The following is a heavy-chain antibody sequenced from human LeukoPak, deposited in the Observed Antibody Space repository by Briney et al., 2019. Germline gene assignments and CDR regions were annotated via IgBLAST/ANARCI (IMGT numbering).Heavy chain of an antibody. CDR1: GFTFDDYA. D-gene: IGHD3-22*01. CDR3: AKGPEYYDSSGYQVDYFDY. J-gene: IGHJ4*02. Sequence: PGGSLRHSCAASGFTFDDYAMHWVRQAPGKGLEWVSGISWNSGSIGYADSVKGRFTISRDNAKNSLYLQMNSLRAEDTALYYCAKGPEYYDSSGYQVDYFDYWGQGTLVTVSS. V-gene: IGHV3-9*01. CDR2: ISWNSGSI.